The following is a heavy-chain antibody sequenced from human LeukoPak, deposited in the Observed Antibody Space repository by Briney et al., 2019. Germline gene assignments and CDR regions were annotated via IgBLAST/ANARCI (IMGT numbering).Heavy chain of an antibody. CDR1: GGSISSYY. CDR2: IYYSGST. J-gene: IGHJ3*02. CDR3: AREGPPLGYCSGGSCYSSAFDI. Sequence: PSETLSLTCTVSGGSISSYYWSWIRQPPGKGLEWIGYIYYSGSTNYNPSLKSRVTISVDTSKNQFSLKLSSVTAADTAVYYCAREGPPLGYCSGGSCYSSAFDIWGQGTMVTVSS. V-gene: IGHV4-59*01. D-gene: IGHD2-15*01.